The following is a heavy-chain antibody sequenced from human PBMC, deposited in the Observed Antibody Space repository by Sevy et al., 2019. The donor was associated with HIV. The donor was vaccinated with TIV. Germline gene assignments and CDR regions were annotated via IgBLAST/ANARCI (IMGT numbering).Heavy chain of an antibody. V-gene: IGHV3-30*10. CDR3: ARDYGTSVWDDFGY. Sequence: GGSLRLSCAASGFTFNTYAMHWVRQAPGKGLEWVAVISYNGNSEFYTDSVKGRFTISRDDSKNTLYLQMNSLRVEDTAVEYCARDYGTSVWDDFGYWGQGTLVTVSS. J-gene: IGHJ4*02. CDR2: ISYNGNSE. D-gene: IGHD6-19*01. CDR1: GFTFNTYA.